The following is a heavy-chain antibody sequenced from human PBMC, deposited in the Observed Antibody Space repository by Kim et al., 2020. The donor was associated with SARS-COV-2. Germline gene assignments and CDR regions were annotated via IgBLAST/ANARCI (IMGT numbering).Heavy chain of an antibody. CDR3: AKVSRPYSSSWYVSEYFQH. V-gene: IGHV3-23*01. J-gene: IGHJ1*01. CDR1: GFTFSSYA. D-gene: IGHD6-13*01. Sequence: GGSLRLSCAASGFTFSSYAMSWVRQAPGKGLEWVSAISGSGGSTYYADSVKGRFTISRDNSKNTLYLQMNSLRAEDTAVYYCAKVSRPYSSSWYVSEYFQHWGQSTLVTVSS. CDR2: ISGSGGST.